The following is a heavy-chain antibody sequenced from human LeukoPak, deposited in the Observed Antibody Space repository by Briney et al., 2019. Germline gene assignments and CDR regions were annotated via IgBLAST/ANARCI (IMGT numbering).Heavy chain of an antibody. CDR1: GYSISSGYY. Sequence: PSETLTLTCAVSGYSISSGYYWGWIRQPPGKGLEWIGSIYYSGSTYYNPSPKSRVTISVDTSKNQFSLKLSSVTAADTAVYYCASTLLRYFDYWGQGTLVTVSS. CDR2: IYYSGST. J-gene: IGHJ4*02. CDR3: ASTLLRYFDY. V-gene: IGHV4-38-2*01. D-gene: IGHD3-9*01.